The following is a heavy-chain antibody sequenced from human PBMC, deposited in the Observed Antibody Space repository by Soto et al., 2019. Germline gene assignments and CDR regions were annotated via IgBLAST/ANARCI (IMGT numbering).Heavy chain of an antibody. D-gene: IGHD3-3*02. CDR3: ARAIFGVAPYYYYYMDV. V-gene: IGHV1-69*02. Sequence: SVKVSCKASGGTFSSYTISWVRQAPGQGLEWMGRIIPILGIANYAQKFQGRVTITADKSTSTAYMELSSLRSEDTAVYYCARAIFGVAPYYYYYMDVWGKGTTVTVSS. CDR1: GGTFSSYT. CDR2: IIPILGIA. J-gene: IGHJ6*03.